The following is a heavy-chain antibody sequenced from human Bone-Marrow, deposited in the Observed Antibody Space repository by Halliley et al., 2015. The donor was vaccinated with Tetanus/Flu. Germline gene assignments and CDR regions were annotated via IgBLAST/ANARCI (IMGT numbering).Heavy chain of an antibody. CDR2: IYHSGSS. CDR1: GGSFSSGDYS. Sequence: TLSLTCSVSGGSFSSGDYSWSWIRQPPGKGLEWIGYIYHSGSSYYNPSLQSRVTISVDKSKNQFSLKLSSVTAADTAVYYCARGLGASYYYDDSGYYYFDYWGQGTLVTVSS. D-gene: IGHD3-22*01. J-gene: IGHJ4*02. V-gene: IGHV4-30-2*01. CDR3: ARGLGASYYYDDSGYYYFDY.